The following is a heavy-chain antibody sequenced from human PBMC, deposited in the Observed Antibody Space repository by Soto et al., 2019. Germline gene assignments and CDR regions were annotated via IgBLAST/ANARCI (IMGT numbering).Heavy chain of an antibody. Sequence: PGESLKISCKGSGYSFTSYWISWVRQMPGKGLEWMGRIDPSDSYTNYSPSFQGHVTISADKSISTAYLQWSSLKASDTAMYYCARHGEWTMVRGAMGYWGQGTLVTVSS. CDR1: GYSFTSYW. CDR3: ARHGEWTMVRGAMGY. J-gene: IGHJ4*02. D-gene: IGHD3-10*01. CDR2: IDPSDSYT. V-gene: IGHV5-10-1*01.